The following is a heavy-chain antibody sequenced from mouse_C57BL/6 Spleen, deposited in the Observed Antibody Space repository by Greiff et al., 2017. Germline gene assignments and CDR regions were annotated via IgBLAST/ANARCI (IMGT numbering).Heavy chain of an antibody. CDR3: ARHYYGSSLYAMDY. Sequence: EVQRVESGGDLVKPGGSLKLSCAASGFTFSSYGMSWVRQTPDKRLEWVATISSGGSYTYYPDSVKGRFTISRDNAKNTLYLQMSSLKSEDTAMDYCARHYYGSSLYAMDYWGQGTSVTVSS. CDR1: GFTFSSYG. D-gene: IGHD1-1*01. J-gene: IGHJ4*01. CDR2: ISSGGSYT. V-gene: IGHV5-6*01.